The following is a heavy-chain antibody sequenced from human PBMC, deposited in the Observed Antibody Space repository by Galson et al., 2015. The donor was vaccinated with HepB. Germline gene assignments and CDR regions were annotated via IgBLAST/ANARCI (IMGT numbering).Heavy chain of an antibody. J-gene: IGHJ3*01. CDR2: ILPGDSDT. V-gene: IGHV5-51*01. D-gene: IGHD2-15*01. CDR3: ERRFRRRTFRPIDDAFDL. Sequence: QSGAEVKKPGESLKISCEGFGYNFANSWIAWVRQMPGKGLEWMTMILPGDSDTSNSPSFQGQVTISADKSINTAYLQWSSLKASDTAIYYCERRFRRRTFRPIDDAFDLWFQGTMVTVSS. CDR1: GYNFANSW.